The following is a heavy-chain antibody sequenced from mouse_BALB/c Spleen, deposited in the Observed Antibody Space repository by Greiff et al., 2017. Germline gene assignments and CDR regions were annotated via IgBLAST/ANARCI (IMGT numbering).Heavy chain of an antibody. J-gene: IGHJ2*01. V-gene: IGHV5-12-1*01. CDR2: ISSGGGST. D-gene: IGHD1-2*01. Sequence: EVKLMESGGGLVKPGGSLKLSCAASGFAFSSYDMSWVRQTPEKRLEWVAYISSGGGSTYYPDTVKGRFTISRDNAKNTLYLQMSSLKSEDTAMYYCARQGGYGERGFDYWGQGTTLTVSS. CDR1: GFAFSSYD. CDR3: ARQGGYGERGFDY.